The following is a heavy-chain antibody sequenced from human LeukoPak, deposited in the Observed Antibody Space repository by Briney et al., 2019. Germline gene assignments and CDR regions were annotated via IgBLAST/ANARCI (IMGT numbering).Heavy chain of an antibody. V-gene: IGHV3-30*02. D-gene: IGHD1-1*01. J-gene: IGHJ4*02. CDR3: ANGRYNWNDGDFDY. CDR2: IRYDGSNK. Sequence: GGSLRLSCAASGFTCSSYGMHWVRQAPGKGLEWVAFIRYDGSNKYYADSVKGRFTISRDNSKNTLYLQMNSLRAEDTAVYYCANGRYNWNDGDFDYWGQGTLVTVSS. CDR1: GFTCSSYG.